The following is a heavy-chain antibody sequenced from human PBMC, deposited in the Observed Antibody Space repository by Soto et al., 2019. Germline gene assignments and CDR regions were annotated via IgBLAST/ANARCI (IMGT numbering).Heavy chain of an antibody. CDR3: ASAGQWGGAARTRDYYYMDV. CDR2: ISSSSSYI. V-gene: IGHV3-21*01. Sequence: PGGSLRLSCAASGFTFSSYSMNWVRQAPGKGLEWVSSISSSSSYIYYADSVKGRFTISRDNAKNSLYLQMNSLRAEDTAVYYCASAGQWGGAARTRDYYYMDVWGKGTTVTVSS. D-gene: IGHD6-6*01. CDR1: GFTFSSYS. J-gene: IGHJ6*03.